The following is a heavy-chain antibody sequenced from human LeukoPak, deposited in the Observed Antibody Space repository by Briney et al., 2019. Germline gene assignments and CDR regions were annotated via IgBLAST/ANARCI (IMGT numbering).Heavy chain of an antibody. J-gene: IGHJ3*02. CDR3: ARHPTYCGGDCYWHPPMNDAFDI. CDR2: IYPGDSDT. CDR1: GYSFTSYW. D-gene: IGHD2-21*02. V-gene: IGHV5-51*01. Sequence: GESLKISSKGSGYSFTSYWIGWVRQMPGKGLEWMGIIYPGDSDTRYSPSSQGQVTISADKSISTAYLQWSSLKASDTAMYYCARHPTYCGGDCYWHPPMNDAFDIWGQGTMVTVSS.